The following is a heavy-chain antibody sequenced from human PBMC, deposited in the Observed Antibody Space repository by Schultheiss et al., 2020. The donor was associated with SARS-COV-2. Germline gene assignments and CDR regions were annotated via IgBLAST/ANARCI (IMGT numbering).Heavy chain of an antibody. D-gene: IGHD6-13*01. J-gene: IGHJ4*02. CDR1: GFTFSSYG. Sequence: GGSLRLSCAASGFTFSSYGMHWVRQAPGKGLEWVAVIWYDGSNKYYADSVKGRFTISRDNSKNTLYLQMNSLRAEDTAVYYCALGEHSSSWYVFDYWGQGTLVTVSS. CDR3: ALGEHSSSWYVFDY. V-gene: IGHV3-33*01. CDR2: IWYDGSNK.